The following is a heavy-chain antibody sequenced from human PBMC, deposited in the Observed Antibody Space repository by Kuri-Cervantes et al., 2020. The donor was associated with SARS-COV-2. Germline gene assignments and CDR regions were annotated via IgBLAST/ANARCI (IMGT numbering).Heavy chain of an antibody. D-gene: IGHD3-3*01. Sequence: LSLTCAASGFTFSSCAMHWVRQAPGKGLEWVAVISYDGSNKYYADSVKGRFTISRDNSKNTLYLQMNSLRAEDTAVYYCAKDFWSGYYYFDYWGQGNLVTVSS. V-gene: IGHV3-30-3*01. J-gene: IGHJ4*02. CDR2: ISYDGSNK. CDR3: AKDFWSGYYYFDY. CDR1: GFTFSSCA.